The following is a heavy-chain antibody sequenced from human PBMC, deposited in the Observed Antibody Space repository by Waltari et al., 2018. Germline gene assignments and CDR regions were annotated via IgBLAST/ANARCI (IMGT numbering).Heavy chain of an antibody. CDR2: VDHSGSS. D-gene: IGHD2-21*02. V-gene: IGHV4-34*01. J-gene: IGHJ4*02. CDR1: GGSFNGYY. Sequence: QLRLQQWGAGLLKPSETLSLTCAVSGGSFNGYYWSWIRQTPGKGLEWIGEVDHSGSSYYSPSLKSRVTVSLDTSNKQVSLTLTSVTAADTGIYYCARDARDWEAVDNTYLDSWGQGTLVAVSS. CDR3: ARDARDWEAVDNTYLDS.